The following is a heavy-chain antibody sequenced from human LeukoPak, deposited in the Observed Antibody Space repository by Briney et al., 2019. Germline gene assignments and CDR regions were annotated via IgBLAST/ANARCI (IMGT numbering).Heavy chain of an antibody. J-gene: IGHJ4*02. CDR3: AKIIFGVVNPFDY. CDR2: IRYDGSNK. Sequence: GGSLRLSCAASGFTCSSYGMHWVRQAPGKGLEWVVFIRYDGSNKYYADSVKGRFTISRDNSKNALYLQMNSLRAEDTAVYYCAKIIFGVVNPFDYWGQGTLVTVSS. CDR1: GFTCSSYG. D-gene: IGHD3-3*01. V-gene: IGHV3-30*02.